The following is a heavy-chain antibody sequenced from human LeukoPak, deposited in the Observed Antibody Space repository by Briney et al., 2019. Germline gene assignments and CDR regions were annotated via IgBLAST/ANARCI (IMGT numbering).Heavy chain of an antibody. CDR1: GFTFTTNW. CDR2: INQDGSEK. Sequence: GGSLRLSCAASGFTFTTNWMTWVRQAPGKGLEWVATINQDGSEKYYVDSVKGRFTISRDNAKDSLFLQMNSLRAEDTAVYYCARLSAYYYGSYFYYYMDVWGKGTTVTVSS. J-gene: IGHJ6*03. CDR3: ARLSAYYYGSYFYYYMDV. V-gene: IGHV3-7*01. D-gene: IGHD3-10*01.